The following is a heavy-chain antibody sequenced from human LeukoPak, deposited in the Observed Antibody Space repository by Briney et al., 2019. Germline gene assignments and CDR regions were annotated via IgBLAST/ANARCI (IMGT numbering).Heavy chain of an antibody. J-gene: IGHJ6*03. D-gene: IGHD2-2*01. CDR2: INPNSGGT. CDR1: GYTFTGYY. Sequence: GASVKVSCKASGYTFTGYYMHWVRRAPGQGLEWMGWINPNSGGTTYAQKFQGRVTMTRDTSISTAYMELSSLRSDDTAVYYCARGCSSTSCTGDYYYMDVWGKGTTVTVSS. V-gene: IGHV1-2*02. CDR3: ARGCSSTSCTGDYYYMDV.